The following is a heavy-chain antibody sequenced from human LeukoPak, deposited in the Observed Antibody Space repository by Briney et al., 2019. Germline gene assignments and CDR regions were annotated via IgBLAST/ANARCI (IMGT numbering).Heavy chain of an antibody. Sequence: PGGSLRLSCAASGFTFSDYYMSWIRQAPGKGLEWVSYISSSGSTIYYADSVKGRFTISRDNSKNTLNLQMNSLRAEDTAMYYCARVIWFGESKRDYWGQGTLVTVSS. D-gene: IGHD3-10*01. CDR2: ISSSGSTI. CDR1: GFTFSDYY. V-gene: IGHV3-11*01. J-gene: IGHJ4*02. CDR3: ARVIWFGESKRDY.